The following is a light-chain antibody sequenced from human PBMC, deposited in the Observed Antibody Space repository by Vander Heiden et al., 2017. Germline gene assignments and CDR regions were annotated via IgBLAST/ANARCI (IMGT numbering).Light chain of an antibody. J-gene: IGLJ2*01. CDR2: RNN. Sequence: QSVLTQPPSASGTPGQRVTISCSGSSSNIGSNYVYWYQQLPGTAPNLLIYRNNQRPSGVPDRFSGSKSGTSASLAISGLRSEDEADDYCAAWDDSLSGPGVFGGGTKLTVL. CDR1: SSNIGSNY. CDR3: AAWDDSLSGPGV. V-gene: IGLV1-47*01.